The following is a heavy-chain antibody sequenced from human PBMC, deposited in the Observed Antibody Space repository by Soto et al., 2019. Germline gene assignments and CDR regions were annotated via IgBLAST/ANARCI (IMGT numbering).Heavy chain of an antibody. D-gene: IGHD6-6*01. V-gene: IGHV3-7*01. CDR2: IKQDGSEK. Sequence: EVQLVESGGGLVQPGGSLRLSCAASVFTFSRYWMSWVRQAPGKGPEWVANIKQDGSEKYYVDSVKGRFTISRDNAENSLDLQMNSLRAEDTAVYYCARDSSSSWGTLFDSWGQGILVTVSS. CDR1: VFTFSRYW. CDR3: ARDSSSSWGTLFDS. J-gene: IGHJ4*02.